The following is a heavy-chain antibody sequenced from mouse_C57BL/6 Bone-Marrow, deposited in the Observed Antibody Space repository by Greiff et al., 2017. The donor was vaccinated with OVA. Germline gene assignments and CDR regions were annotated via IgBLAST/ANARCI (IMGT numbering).Heavy chain of an antibody. Sequence: VQLQQPGAELVMPGASVKLSCKASGYTFTSYWMHWVKQRPGQGLEWIGDIDPSNGYTNYNEKFKGKSTLTVDKSSSTAYMQLSSLTSEDSVVYYCARGGYDVAYWGQGTLVTVSA. D-gene: IGHD2-2*01. J-gene: IGHJ3*01. V-gene: IGHV1-69*01. CDR1: GYTFTSYW. CDR3: ARGGYDVAY. CDR2: IDPSNGYT.